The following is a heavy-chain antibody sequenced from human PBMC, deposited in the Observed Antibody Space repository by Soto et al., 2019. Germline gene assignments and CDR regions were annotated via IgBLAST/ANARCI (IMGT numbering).Heavy chain of an antibody. Sequence: GGSLRLSCEASGFTLNNYWMQWVRQAPGKGLVWVSFISSDGTTTYYADSVTGRLTVSRDNAKNTLSLQMNIPRAEDTDVYYCVRDRRNYYGKDVWGQGFTVTVSS. CDR1: GFTLNNYW. V-gene: IGHV3-74*01. J-gene: IGHJ6*02. CDR2: ISSDGTTT. CDR3: VRDRRNYYGKDV.